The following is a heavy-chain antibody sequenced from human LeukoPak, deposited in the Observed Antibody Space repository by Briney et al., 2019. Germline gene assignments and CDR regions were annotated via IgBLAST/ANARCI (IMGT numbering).Heavy chain of an antibody. Sequence: PGGSLRLSCAASGFTFSGSAMHWVRQASGKGLEWVGRIRSKANSYATAYAASVKGRFTISRDDSKNTAYLQMNSLKTEDTAVYYCTSPRASSGWYYWGQGTLVTVSS. CDR2: IRSKANSYAT. CDR3: TSPRASSGWYY. CDR1: GFTFSGSA. D-gene: IGHD3-22*01. J-gene: IGHJ4*02. V-gene: IGHV3-73*01.